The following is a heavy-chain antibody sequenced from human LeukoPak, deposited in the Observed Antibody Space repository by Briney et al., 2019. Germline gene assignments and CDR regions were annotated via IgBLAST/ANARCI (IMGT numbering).Heavy chain of an antibody. D-gene: IGHD5-18*01. CDR2: ISGSGSGGST. V-gene: IGHV3-23*01. CDR3: AKDHPPSYGFDY. Sequence: GGSLRLSCAASGLTFSSYGMSWVRQAPGKGLEWVSGISGSGSGGSTYYADSVKGRFTISRDNSKNTLYLQMNSLRAEDTAVYYCAKDHPPSYGFDYWGQGTLVTVSS. CDR1: GLTFSSYG. J-gene: IGHJ4*02.